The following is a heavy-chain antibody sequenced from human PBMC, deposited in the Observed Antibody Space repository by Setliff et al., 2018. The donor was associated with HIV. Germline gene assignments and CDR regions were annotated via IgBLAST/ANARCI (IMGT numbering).Heavy chain of an antibody. D-gene: IGHD6-13*01. Sequence: TSETLSLTCAVYGASLSGDYWSWIRQPPGKGLEWIGEVTHSRRTNYNPSLQNRVTISVDTSKNQFSLRLNSVTAADTAVYYCATGGDSSSWYWGRWFDPWGLGTLVTVSS. CDR2: VTHSRRT. CDR3: ATGGDSSSWYWGRWFDP. CDR1: GASLSGDY. V-gene: IGHV4-34*01. J-gene: IGHJ5*02.